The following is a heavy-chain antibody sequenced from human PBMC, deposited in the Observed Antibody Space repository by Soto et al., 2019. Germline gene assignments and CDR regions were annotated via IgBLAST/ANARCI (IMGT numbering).Heavy chain of an antibody. D-gene: IGHD4-17*01. Sequence: GASVKVSCKASGDTFTSYGISWVRQAPGQGLEWMGRIIPMVDIADYAQKLQGRVTITADTSTSTAYMELSSLRSEDTAVYYCASGRAVTTSWALLDYWGRGTLVTVSS. J-gene: IGHJ4*02. CDR2: IIPMVDIA. V-gene: IGHV1-69*04. CDR1: GDTFTSYG. CDR3: ASGRAVTTSWALLDY.